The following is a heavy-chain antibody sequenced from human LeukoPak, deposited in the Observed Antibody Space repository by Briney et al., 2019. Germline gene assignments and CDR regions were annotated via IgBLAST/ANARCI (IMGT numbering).Heavy chain of an antibody. V-gene: IGHV1-18*01. J-gene: IGHJ5*02. CDR2: ISAYNGNT. CDR3: ARVWGYFDWLFPNWFDP. Sequence: ASVKVSCKASGYTFTSYGISWVRQAPGQGLEWMGWISAYNGNTNYAQKLQGRVTTTTDTSTSTAYMELRSLRSDDTAVYYCARVWGYFDWLFPNWFDPWGQGTLVTVSS. CDR1: GYTFTSYG. D-gene: IGHD3-9*01.